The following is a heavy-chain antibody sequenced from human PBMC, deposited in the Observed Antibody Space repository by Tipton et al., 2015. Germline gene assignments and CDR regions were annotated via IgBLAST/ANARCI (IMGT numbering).Heavy chain of an antibody. CDR1: GDSISSSSYY. V-gene: IGHV4-39*01. D-gene: IGHD6-13*01. CDR2: IPYSGSI. CDR3: ARHCSGWYCFDY. J-gene: IGHJ4*02. Sequence: TLSLTCAISGDSISSSSYYWGWIRQPPGKGLDWIGSIPYSGSIYYNPSLKRRVTMSVGSSKTHFSLNLNTESAADTAVYYCARHCSGWYCFDYCGQGILVTVSS.